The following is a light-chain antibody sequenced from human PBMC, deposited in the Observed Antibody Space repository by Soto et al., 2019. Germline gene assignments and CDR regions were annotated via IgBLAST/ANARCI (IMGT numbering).Light chain of an antibody. CDR3: QQYNKWPPYT. CDR2: AAS. J-gene: IGKJ2*01. Sequence: EIVMTQSPANLSVSPGERATLSCRASQSVSSNLAWYQQKPGQGPRLLIYAASTRATSIPARFSGSGSGTEFTRTISRLQSEDFAVYYCQQYNKWPPYTFGQGTKLEIK. V-gene: IGKV3-15*01. CDR1: QSVSSN.